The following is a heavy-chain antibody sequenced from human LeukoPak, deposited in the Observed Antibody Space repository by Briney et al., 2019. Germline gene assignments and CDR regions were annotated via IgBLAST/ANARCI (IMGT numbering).Heavy chain of an antibody. CDR1: GFTFSSYA. D-gene: IGHD1-1*01. J-gene: IGHJ4*02. CDR2: ISGSGGST. Sequence: GGSLRLSCAASGFTFSSYAMSWVRQAPGKGLEWVSAISGSGGSTYYADSVKGRFTISRDNAKNSLFLQMNSLRAEDTAIYYCASGRDWQKRNTPLDYWGQGTLVTVSS. V-gene: IGHV3-23*01. CDR3: ASGRDWQKRNTPLDY.